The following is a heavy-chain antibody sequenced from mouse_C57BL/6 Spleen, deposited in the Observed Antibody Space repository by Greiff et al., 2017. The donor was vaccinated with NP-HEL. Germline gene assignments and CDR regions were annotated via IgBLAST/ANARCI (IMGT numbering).Heavy chain of an antibody. CDR2: IHPNSGST. CDR1: GYTFTSYW. D-gene: IGHD2-5*01. CDR3: ARYSKNYAMDY. J-gene: IGHJ4*01. V-gene: IGHV1-64*01. Sequence: QVQLQQPGAELVKPGASVKLSCKASGYTFTSYWMHWVKQRPGQGLEWIGMIHPNSGSTNYNEKFKSKATLTVDKSSSTAYMQLSSLTSEDSAVHYCARYSKNYAMDYWGQGTSVTVSS.